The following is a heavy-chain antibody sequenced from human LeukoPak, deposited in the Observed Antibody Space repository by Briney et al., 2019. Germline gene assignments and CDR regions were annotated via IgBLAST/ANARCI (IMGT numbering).Heavy chain of an antibody. CDR1: RGSILTTHW. CDR3: AAWGVDYGGNFDYSDY. D-gene: IGHD4-23*01. V-gene: IGHV4-4*02. Sequence: PSETLSLTCTLSRGSILTTHWWSWVRQPPGKGLEWIGEIYHTGTTNYSPSLKSRLTISVDQSRNQFSLRLSSVTAADTATYYCAAWGVDYGGNFDYSDYWGQGILVTVSS. J-gene: IGHJ4*02. CDR2: IYHTGTT.